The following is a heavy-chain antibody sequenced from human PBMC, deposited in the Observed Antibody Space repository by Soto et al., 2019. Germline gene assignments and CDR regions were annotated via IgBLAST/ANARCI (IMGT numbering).Heavy chain of an antibody. J-gene: IGHJ6*01. V-gene: IGHV1-69*12. Sequence: QVQLVQSGAEVKKPGSSVKVSCKASGGTFSSYAISWVRQAPGQGLEWMGGIIPIFGTANYAQKFQGRVTITADESTSTAYMELSSRGSEDTAVYYGARPMTTVTNYYYGMDVWGQGTTVTVSS. CDR1: GGTFSSYA. D-gene: IGHD4-17*01. CDR2: IIPIFGTA. CDR3: ARPMTTVTNYYYGMDV.